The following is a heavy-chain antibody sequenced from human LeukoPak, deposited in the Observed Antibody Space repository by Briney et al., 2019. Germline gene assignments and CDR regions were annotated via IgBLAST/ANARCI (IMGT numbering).Heavy chain of an antibody. J-gene: IGHJ4*02. D-gene: IGHD1-26*01. CDR3: AKGARVGAIRGAYFDY. CDR2: ISGSGGST. Sequence: GGSLRLSCAASGFTFSSYAMSWVRQAPGKGLEWVSAISGSGGSTYYADSVKGRFTISRDNSKNTLYLQMNSLRAEDTAVYYCAKGARVGAIRGAYFDYWGQGTLVTVSS. V-gene: IGHV3-23*01. CDR1: GFTFSSYA.